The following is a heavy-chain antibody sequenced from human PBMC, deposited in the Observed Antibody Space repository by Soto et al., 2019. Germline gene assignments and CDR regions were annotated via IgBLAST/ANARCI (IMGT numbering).Heavy chain of an antibody. Sequence: QVQLQESGPGLVKPSQTLSLTCTVSGGSISSGGYYWSWIRQHPGKGLERIGYIYDSGSTYYNPSLKRRATISVDTSKNPFSLKLSSVTAADTAVYYFARSFGVAAAGPFDYWGQGTLVTVSS. J-gene: IGHJ4*02. CDR2: IYDSGST. D-gene: IGHD6-13*01. CDR3: ARSFGVAAAGPFDY. V-gene: IGHV4-31*03. CDR1: GGSISSGGYY.